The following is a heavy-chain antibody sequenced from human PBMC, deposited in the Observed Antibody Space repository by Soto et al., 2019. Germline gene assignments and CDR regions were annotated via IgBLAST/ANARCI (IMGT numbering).Heavy chain of an antibody. CDR2: IFYSGST. V-gene: IGHV4-59*01. CDR1: GGSISGYY. J-gene: IGHJ4*02. CDR3: ARVGSSGWSPDY. Sequence: QVQLQESGPGLVKPSGTMSLTCTVSGGSISGYYWSWIRQPPGKGLEWIGYIFYSGSTNYNPSLRSRVTISVDTSKNQFSLRLSSVTTADTAMYYCARVGSSGWSPDYWGQGTLVTVSS. D-gene: IGHD6-19*01.